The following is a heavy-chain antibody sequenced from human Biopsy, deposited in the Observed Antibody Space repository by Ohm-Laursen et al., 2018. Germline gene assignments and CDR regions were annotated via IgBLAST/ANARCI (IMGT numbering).Heavy chain of an antibody. CDR2: IYYSGTT. CDR3: ARRPYGGTRYWYFDL. CDR1: GGSVSSGGFY. J-gene: IGHJ2*01. Sequence: TLSLTCTVSGGSVSSGGFYWSWLRQHPGKGLEWIGYIYYSGTTYYNPSLKSLVTISVDTSKNQFSLKLNSVTAADTAVYYCARRPYGGTRYWYFDLWGRGTLVTVSS. D-gene: IGHD4-23*01. V-gene: IGHV4-31*01.